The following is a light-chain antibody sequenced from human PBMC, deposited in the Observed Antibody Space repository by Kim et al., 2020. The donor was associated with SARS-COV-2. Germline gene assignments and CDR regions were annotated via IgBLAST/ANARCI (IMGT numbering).Light chain of an antibody. Sequence: VTISCSGSSSTIGSNYVYWYQQLPGTAPKLLIYRNNQRPSGVPDRFPGSKSGTSASLAISGLRSEDEADYYCAAWDDSLSGRGVVFGGGTQLTVL. CDR1: SSTIGSNY. J-gene: IGLJ2*01. CDR3: AAWDDSLSGRGVV. V-gene: IGLV1-47*01. CDR2: RNN.